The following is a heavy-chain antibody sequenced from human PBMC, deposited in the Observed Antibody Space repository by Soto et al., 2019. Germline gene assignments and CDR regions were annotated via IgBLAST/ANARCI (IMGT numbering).Heavy chain of an antibody. J-gene: IGHJ6*02. CDR3: ARDLAAAGRGYYYYGMDV. CDR2: IKQDGSEK. D-gene: IGHD6-13*01. Sequence: VGSLRLSCAASGFTFSSYWMSWVRQAPGKGLEWVANIKQDGSEKYYVDSVKGRFTISRDNAKNSLYLQMNSLRAEDTAVYYCARDLAAAGRGYYYYGMDVWGQGTTVTVSS. V-gene: IGHV3-7*03. CDR1: GFTFSSYW.